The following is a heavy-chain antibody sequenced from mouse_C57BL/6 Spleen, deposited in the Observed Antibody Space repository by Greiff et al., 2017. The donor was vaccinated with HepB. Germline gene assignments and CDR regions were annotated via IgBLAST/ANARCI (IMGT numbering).Heavy chain of an antibody. CDR3: ARSGYGGFAY. CDR2: IHPSSGST. D-gene: IGHD2-2*01. CDR1: GYTFTSYW. J-gene: IGHJ3*01. V-gene: IGHV1-64*01. Sequence: VQLQQPGAELVKPGASVKLSCKASGYTFTSYWMHWVKQRPGQGLEWIGMIHPSSGSTNYNEKFKSKATLTIDKSSSTAYMQRSSLTSEDSAVYYCARSGYGGFAYWGQGTLVTVSA.